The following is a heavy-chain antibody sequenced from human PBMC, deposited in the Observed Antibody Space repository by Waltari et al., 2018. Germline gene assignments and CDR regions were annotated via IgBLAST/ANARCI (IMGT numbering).Heavy chain of an antibody. J-gene: IGHJ4*02. CDR3: AREENYYDSSGYYTDY. Sequence: QVQLQQWGAGLLKPSETLSLTCAVYGGSFSGYYWSWIRQPPGKGLEWIGEINHSGSTNYNPALKSRVTISVDTSKNQFSLKLSSVTAADTAVYYCAREENYYDSSGYYTDYWGQGTLVTVSS. CDR1: GGSFSGYY. V-gene: IGHV4-34*01. CDR2: INHSGST. D-gene: IGHD3-22*01.